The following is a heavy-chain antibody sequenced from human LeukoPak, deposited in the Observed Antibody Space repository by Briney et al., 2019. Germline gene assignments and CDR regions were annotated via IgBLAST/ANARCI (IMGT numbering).Heavy chain of an antibody. CDR2: IYYSGST. D-gene: IGHD3-10*01. V-gene: IGHV4-59*12. Sequence: SETLSLTCTVSGGSISSYYWSWIRQPPGKGLEWIWYIYYSGSTNYNPSLKSRVTMSVDTSKNQFSLKLSSVTAADTAVYYCAREDMVRGGPRYYYYMDVWGKGTTVTVSS. J-gene: IGHJ6*03. CDR3: AREDMVRGGPRYYYYMDV. CDR1: GGSISSYY.